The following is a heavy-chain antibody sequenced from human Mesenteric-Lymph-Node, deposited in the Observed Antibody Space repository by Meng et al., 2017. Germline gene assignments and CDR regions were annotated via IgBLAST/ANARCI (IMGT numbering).Heavy chain of an antibody. V-gene: IGHV3-23*01. J-gene: IGHJ4*02. D-gene: IGHD4-23*01. CDR1: GFTFGTYW. CDR2: ISGSGVSI. Sequence: GESLKISCAASGFTFGTYWMNWVRQPPGKGLAWVSTISGSGVSIYYADSVKGRFTISRDNSKNTLYLQVNSLRAEDTAVYYCAKDLATVADWGQGTLVTVSS. CDR3: AKDLATVAD.